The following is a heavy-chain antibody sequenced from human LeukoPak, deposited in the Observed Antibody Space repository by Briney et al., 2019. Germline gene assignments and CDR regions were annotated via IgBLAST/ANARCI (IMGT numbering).Heavy chain of an antibody. CDR3: ASLAKGGATTGNLAY. V-gene: IGHV4-39*01. J-gene: IGHJ4*02. CDR2: IYYSGST. CDR1: GGSISNSNYY. D-gene: IGHD1-26*01. Sequence: SETLSLTCTVSGGSISNSNYYWGWIRQPPGKGLEWIGSIYYSGSTYYNPSLKSRVTISVDTSKNQFSLKLSSVTAADTAVYFCASLAKGGATTGNLAYGGQGTLVPVP.